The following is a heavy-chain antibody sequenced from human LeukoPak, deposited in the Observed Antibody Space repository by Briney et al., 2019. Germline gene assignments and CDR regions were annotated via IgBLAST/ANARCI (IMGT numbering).Heavy chain of an antibody. Sequence: GESLKISCRGSGYSFTSYWIGWVRQVPGKGLEWMGIIYPGDSDTRYSPSFQGQVTISADKSVSTAYLQWSSLKASDTAMYYCARHARTYGSGGYYNSWSDPWGQGTLVTVSS. CDR3: ARHARTYGSGGYYNSWSDP. V-gene: IGHV5-51*01. CDR2: IYPGDSDT. D-gene: IGHD3-10*01. J-gene: IGHJ5*02. CDR1: GYSFTSYW.